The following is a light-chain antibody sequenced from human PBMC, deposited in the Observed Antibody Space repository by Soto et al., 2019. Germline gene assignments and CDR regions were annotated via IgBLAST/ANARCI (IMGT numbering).Light chain of an antibody. Sequence: DIQMTQSPSSLSASVGDIVTMTFRASRSIGNYLNWYQQKPESAPKLLIYLTSSLQSGVPSRFSGSGSGTDFTLTISSLQPEDFATYYCQQSYSTPYSFGQGTKVDTK. CDR2: LTS. V-gene: IGKV1-39*01. CDR3: QQSYSTPYS. J-gene: IGKJ2*01. CDR1: RSIGNY.